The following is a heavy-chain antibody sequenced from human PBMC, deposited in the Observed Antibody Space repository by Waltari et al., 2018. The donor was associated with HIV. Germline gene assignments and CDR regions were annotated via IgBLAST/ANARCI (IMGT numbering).Heavy chain of an antibody. J-gene: IGHJ4*02. D-gene: IGHD3-3*01. Sequence: EVQLVQSGGGLIKPGGSLRLSCAASGFSVTNYWMHWVRQSPGKGLVWVSRINIDGRTIDYADSVKGRFTISRDSAKNTLSLQMNSLREEDTAVYYCSRDTFGEYDFWGQAALVTVSS. V-gene: IGHV3-74*01. CDR2: INIDGRTI. CDR1: GFSVTNYW. CDR3: SRDTFGEYDF.